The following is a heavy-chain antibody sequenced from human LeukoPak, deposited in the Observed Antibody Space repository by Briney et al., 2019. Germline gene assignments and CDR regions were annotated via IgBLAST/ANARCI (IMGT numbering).Heavy chain of an antibody. J-gene: IGHJ6*03. D-gene: IGHD2-2*01. Sequence: SETLSLTCTVSGGSISSTTYYWAWIRQPPGKGLEWIGSIYKSGNTNYSPSLRSRVFISVDTSNNQFSLSLSSVTAADTAMYYCARASTSYYYYMDVWGKGTTVTISS. CDR3: ARASTSYYYYMDV. V-gene: IGHV4-39*01. CDR1: GGSISSTTYY. CDR2: IYKSGNT.